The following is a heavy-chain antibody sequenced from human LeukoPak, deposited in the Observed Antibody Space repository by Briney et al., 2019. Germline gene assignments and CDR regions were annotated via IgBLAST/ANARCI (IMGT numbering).Heavy chain of an antibody. J-gene: IGHJ4*02. Sequence: GGSLRLSCAASGFTFSNYAMNWVRQAPGKGLEWVSGISAGGVTTYYADSVKGRFTISRDNSKNTLYLQMNSLRVEDTALYYCANGYTQWALLPIDYWGQGTLVTVSS. CDR3: ANGYTQWALLPIDY. CDR2: ISAGGVTT. CDR1: GFTFSNYA. V-gene: IGHV3-23*01. D-gene: IGHD5-12*01.